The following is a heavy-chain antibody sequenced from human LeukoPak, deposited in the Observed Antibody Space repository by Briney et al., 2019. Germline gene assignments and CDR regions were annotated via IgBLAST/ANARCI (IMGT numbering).Heavy chain of an antibody. CDR1: GFTFDDYA. CDR2: ISWNSGSI. D-gene: IGHD6-6*01. J-gene: IGHJ3*02. Sequence: GRSLRLSCAASGFTFDDYAMHWVRQAPGKGLEWVSGISWNSGSIGYADSVKGRFTISRDNAKNSLYLQMNSLRAEDTALYYCAKDSGDSSSSYAFDIWGQGTMVTVSS. CDR3: AKDSGDSSSSYAFDI. V-gene: IGHV3-9*01.